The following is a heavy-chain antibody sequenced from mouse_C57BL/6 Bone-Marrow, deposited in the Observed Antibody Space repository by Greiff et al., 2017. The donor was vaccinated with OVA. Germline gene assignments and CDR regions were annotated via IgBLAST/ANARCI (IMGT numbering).Heavy chain of an antibody. CDR1: GYTFTDYY. J-gene: IGHJ2*01. V-gene: IGHV1-19*01. CDR2: INPYNGGT. D-gene: IGHD2-1*01. CDR3: AYGNYGYFDY. Sequence: EVQLQQSGPVLVKPGASVKMSCKASGYTFTDYYMNWVKQSHGKSLEWIGVINPYNGGTSYNQKFKGKATLTVDKSSSTAYMELNSLTSEDSAVYEVAYGNYGYFDYWGQGTTLTVSS.